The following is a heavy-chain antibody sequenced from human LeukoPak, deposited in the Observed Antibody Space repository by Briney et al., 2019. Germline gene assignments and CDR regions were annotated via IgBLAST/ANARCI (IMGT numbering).Heavy chain of an antibody. CDR1: GGSFSGYY. Sequence: SETLSLTCAVYGGSFSGYYWSWIRQPPGEGLEWIGEINHSGSTNYNPSLKSRVTISVDTSKNQFSLKLSSVTAADTAVYYCARVPGYSRSRGAFDIWGQGTMVTVSS. CDR2: INHSGST. V-gene: IGHV4-34*01. J-gene: IGHJ3*02. D-gene: IGHD6-13*01. CDR3: ARVPGYSRSRGAFDI.